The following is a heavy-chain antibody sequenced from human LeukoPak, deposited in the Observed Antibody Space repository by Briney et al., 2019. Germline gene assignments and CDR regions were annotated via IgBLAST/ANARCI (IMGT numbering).Heavy chain of an antibody. V-gene: IGHV3-23*01. CDR3: APDVGSHAGYIDY. Sequence: GGSLRLSCAASGFTFSSYAMSWVRQAPGKGLEWVSAISGSGGSTYYADSVKGRFTISRDNSRNTLYLQMNSLRAEDTAVYYCAPDVGSHAGYIDYWGQGTPVSVSS. D-gene: IGHD1-26*01. J-gene: IGHJ4*02. CDR1: GFTFSSYA. CDR2: ISGSGGST.